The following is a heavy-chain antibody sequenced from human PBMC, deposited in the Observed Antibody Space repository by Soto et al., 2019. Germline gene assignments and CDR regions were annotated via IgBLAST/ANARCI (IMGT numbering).Heavy chain of an antibody. V-gene: IGHV1-69*13. CDR2: IIPIFGTA. D-gene: IGHD2-2*01. CDR3: ASSDIVVVPVAADY. J-gene: IGHJ4*02. Sequence: GXSVKVSCKASGDTFSSYAISWVRQAPVQGLEWMGGIIPIFGTANYSQKFQGRVTITADESTSTAYMELSSLRSEDTAVYYCASSDIVVVPVAADYWGQGTLVTVSS. CDR1: GDTFSSYA.